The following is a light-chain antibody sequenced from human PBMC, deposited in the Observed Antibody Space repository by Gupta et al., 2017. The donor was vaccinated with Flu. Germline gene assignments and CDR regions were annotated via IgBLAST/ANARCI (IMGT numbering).Light chain of an antibody. V-gene: IGKV1-33*01. CDR1: QDISNY. CDR3: HQDEKLPRT. CDR2: DAS. J-gene: IGKJ2*02. Sequence: DIQLTQSPSSLSASVGDRVTITCQASQDISNYLNWYQQKPGKAPKLLIYDASNLETGVPSRFSGSGSGTELTVTISSLKPEDIATYDCHQDEKLPRTFGQGTKVEIK.